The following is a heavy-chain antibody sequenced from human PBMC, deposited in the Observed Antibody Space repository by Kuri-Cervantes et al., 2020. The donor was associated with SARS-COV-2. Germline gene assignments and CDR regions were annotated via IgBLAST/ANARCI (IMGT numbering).Heavy chain of an antibody. V-gene: IGHV6-1*01. J-gene: IGHJ4*02. CDR3: ARVTTGTLDY. Sequence: SQTLSLTCAISGDSVSSNSAGWNWIRQSPSRGLEWLGRTHYRSKWYHDYAVSVKSRIIINPDTSKNQFSLQLSSVTPEDTAVYYCARVTTGTLDYWGQGTLVTVSS. D-gene: IGHD1-1*01. CDR2: THYRSKWYH. CDR1: GDSVSSNSAG.